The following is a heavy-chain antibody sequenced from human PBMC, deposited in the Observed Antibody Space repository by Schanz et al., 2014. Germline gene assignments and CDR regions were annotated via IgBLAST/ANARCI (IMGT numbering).Heavy chain of an antibody. CDR2: IRYDGRNK. J-gene: IGHJ6*02. CDR1: GVTFSSYA. V-gene: IGHV3-33*03. Sequence: VQLLESGGGFVQPGGSLRLSCVASGVTFSSYAMSWVRQAPGKGLEWVAVIRYDGRNKNFVESVKGRFTISRDNAKNSLYLQMNRLRAEDTAIYYCATEGPRGTRHPINYYYAMDNWGQGTKVTV. CDR3: ATEGPRGTRHPINYYYAMDN. D-gene: IGHD6-6*01.